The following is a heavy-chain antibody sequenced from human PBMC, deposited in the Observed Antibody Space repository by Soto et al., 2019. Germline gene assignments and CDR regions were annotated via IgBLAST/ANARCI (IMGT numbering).Heavy chain of an antibody. V-gene: IGHV3-73*01. CDR2: IRSKANSYAT. CDR1: GFTFSNYW. Sequence: GGSLRLSCAASGFTFSNYWMHWVRQASGKGLEWVGRIRSKANSYATAYAASVKGRFTISRDDSKNTAYPQMNSLKTEDTAVYYCTSLELSVTGANWGQGTLVTVSS. J-gene: IGHJ4*02. CDR3: TSLELSVTGAN. D-gene: IGHD2-21*02.